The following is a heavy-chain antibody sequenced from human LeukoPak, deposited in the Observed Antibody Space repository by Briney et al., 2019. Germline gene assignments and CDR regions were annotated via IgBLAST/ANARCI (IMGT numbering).Heavy chain of an antibody. CDR3: ARGSSSGWYVDY. Sequence: SETLSLTCAVSGYSISSGYYWGWIRQPPGKGLEWIGSIYHSGSTYYNPSLKSRVTISVDTSKNQFSLKLSSVTAADTAVYYCARGSSSGWYVDYWGQGTLVSVSS. CDR1: GYSISSGYY. V-gene: IGHV4-38-2*01. J-gene: IGHJ4*02. D-gene: IGHD6-19*01. CDR2: IYHSGST.